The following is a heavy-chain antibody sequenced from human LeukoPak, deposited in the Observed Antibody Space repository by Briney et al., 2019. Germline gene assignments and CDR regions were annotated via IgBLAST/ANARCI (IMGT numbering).Heavy chain of an antibody. Sequence: SETLSLTYTVSGDSISSNYWSWIRQPPGKGLEWIGEINHSGSTNYNPSLKSRVTISVDTSKNQFSLKLSSVTAADTAVYYCARLPPTTIWGDVWGQGTTVTVSS. CDR3: ARLPPTTIWGDV. V-gene: IGHV4-34*01. J-gene: IGHJ6*02. CDR2: INHSGST. D-gene: IGHD3-3*01. CDR1: GDSISSNY.